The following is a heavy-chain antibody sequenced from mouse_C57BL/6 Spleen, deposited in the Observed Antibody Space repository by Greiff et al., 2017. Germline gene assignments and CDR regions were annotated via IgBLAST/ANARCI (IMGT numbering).Heavy chain of an antibody. D-gene: IGHD2-3*01. CDR1: GYTFTDYN. V-gene: IGHV1-22*01. CDR2: INPNNGGT. CDR3: AREGDYDAWFAY. Sequence: VQLQQSGPELVKPGASVKMSCKASGYTFTDYNMHWVKQSHGKSLEWIGYINPNNGGTSYNQKFKGKATLTVNKSSSTAYMELRSLTSEDSAVYYCAREGDYDAWFAYWGQGTLVTVSA. J-gene: IGHJ3*01.